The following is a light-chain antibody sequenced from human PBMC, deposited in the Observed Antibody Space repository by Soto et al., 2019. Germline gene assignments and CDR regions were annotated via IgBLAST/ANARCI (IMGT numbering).Light chain of an antibody. CDR3: QQYNSWPRT. CDR1: QSVSSN. J-gene: IGKJ1*01. Sequence: EIVMTQYPATLSVSPGERATLSCRASQSVSSNLAWYQQKPGQAPRLLIYGASTRATGIPARFSGSGSGTEFTLTISSLQSKDFAVYYCQQYNSWPRTFGQGTKVEI. CDR2: GAS. V-gene: IGKV3-15*01.